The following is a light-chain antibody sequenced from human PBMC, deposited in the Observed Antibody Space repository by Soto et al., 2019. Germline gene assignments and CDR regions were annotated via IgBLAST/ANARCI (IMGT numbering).Light chain of an antibody. CDR2: KAS. CDR1: QSIGSW. CDR3: QQYYTYPVT. J-gene: IGKJ1*01. Sequence: IRMTQSPSSLSASTGDRVTITCRASQSIGSWLAWYQQKPGKAPKLLIYKASTLESGVPSRFSGSGSGTELTLTISSLQPDDFATYHCQQYYTYPVTFGQGTKVDI. V-gene: IGKV1-5*03.